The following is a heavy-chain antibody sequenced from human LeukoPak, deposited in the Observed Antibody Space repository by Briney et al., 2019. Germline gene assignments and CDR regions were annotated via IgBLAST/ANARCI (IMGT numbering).Heavy chain of an antibody. D-gene: IGHD4-17*01. Sequence: GESLKISCEGSGYTFTRYWIGWVRPMPGKGLEWMGIIYPLDSDTRYSPSFQGQVTISVDKSIRTAYLQWSSLKAADTAMYYRARGSGDVLRPILHYWGQGTLVTVSS. CDR1: GYTFTRYW. J-gene: IGHJ4*02. CDR3: ARGSGDVLRPILHY. V-gene: IGHV5-51*01. CDR2: IYPLDSDT.